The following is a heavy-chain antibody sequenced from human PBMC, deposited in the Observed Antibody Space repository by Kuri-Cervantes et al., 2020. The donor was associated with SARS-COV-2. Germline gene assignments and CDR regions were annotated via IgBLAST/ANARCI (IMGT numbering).Heavy chain of an antibody. CDR2: IRSKAYGGTT. J-gene: IGHJ4*02. D-gene: IGHD3-10*01. Sequence: GESLKISCTASGFTFGDYAMSWVRQASGKGLEWVGFIRSKAYGGTTEYAASVKGRFTISRDDSKSIAYLQMNSLKTEDTAVYYCTRVKLLWFGEFSWGQGTLVTVSS. V-gene: IGHV3-49*04. CDR3: TRVKLLWFGEFS. CDR1: GFTFGDYA.